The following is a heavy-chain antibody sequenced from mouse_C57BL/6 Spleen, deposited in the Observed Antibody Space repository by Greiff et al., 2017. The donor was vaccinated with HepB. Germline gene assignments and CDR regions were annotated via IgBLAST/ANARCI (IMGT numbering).Heavy chain of an antibody. D-gene: IGHD3-2*02. CDR2: ISYDGSN. J-gene: IGHJ2*01. CDR1: GYSITSGYY. CDR3: AREAQVFDY. V-gene: IGHV3-6*01. Sequence: VQLQESGPGLVKPSQSLYLTCSVTGYSITSGYYWNWIRQYPGNKLEWMGYISYDGSNNYNPSLKNRISITRDTSKNQFFLKLNSVTTEDTATYYCAREAQVFDYWGQGTTLTVSS.